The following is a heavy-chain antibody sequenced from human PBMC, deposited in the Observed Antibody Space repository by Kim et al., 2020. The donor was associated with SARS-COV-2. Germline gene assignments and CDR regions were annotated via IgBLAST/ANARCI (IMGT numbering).Heavy chain of an antibody. Sequence: GGSLRLSCAASGFTFSSYGMHWVRQAPGKGLEWVAVISYDGSNKYYADSVKGRFTISRDNSKNTLYLQMNSLRAEDTAVYYCAKDFIGEYCSSTSCSYYYYGMDVWGQGTTVTVSS. CDR1: GFTFSSYG. D-gene: IGHD2-2*01. CDR3: AKDFIGEYCSSTSCSYYYYGMDV. CDR2: ISYDGSNK. J-gene: IGHJ6*02. V-gene: IGHV3-30*18.